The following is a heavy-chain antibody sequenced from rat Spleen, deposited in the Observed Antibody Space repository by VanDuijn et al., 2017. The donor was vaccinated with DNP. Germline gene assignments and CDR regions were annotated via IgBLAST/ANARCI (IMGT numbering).Heavy chain of an antibody. Sequence: EVQLQESGPGLVKPSQSLSLTCSVTGYSISGSYRWNWIRKFPGNKLEWMGYITSAGSTHYNPSLKSRISITRDTSKNQFFLQVISVTPEDTATYYCARMHYGCDNWGQGVMVTVSS. J-gene: IGHJ2*01. V-gene: IGHV3-3*01. CDR3: ARMHYGCDN. CDR2: ITSAGST. D-gene: IGHD1-11*01. CDR1: GYSISGSYR.